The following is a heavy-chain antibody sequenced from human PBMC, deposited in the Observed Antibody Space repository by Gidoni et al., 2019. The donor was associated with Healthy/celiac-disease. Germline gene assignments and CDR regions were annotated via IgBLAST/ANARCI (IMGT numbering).Heavy chain of an antibody. D-gene: IGHD3-3*01. V-gene: IGHV3-33*01. CDR2: IWYDGSNK. J-gene: IGHJ4*02. Sequence: QVQLVVSGGGVVQPGRPLRLSCAASGFPFRSYGMHWVRQAPGKGLEWVAVIWYDGSNKYYADSVKGRFTISRDNSKNTLYLQMNSLRAEDTAVYYCARGTGNYDFWSGYGPFDYWGQGTLVTVSS. CDR1: GFPFRSYG. CDR3: ARGTGNYDFWSGYGPFDY.